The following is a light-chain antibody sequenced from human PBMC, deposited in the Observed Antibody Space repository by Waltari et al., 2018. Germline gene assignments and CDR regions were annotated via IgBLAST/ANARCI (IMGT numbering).Light chain of an antibody. CDR2: DAS. J-gene: IGKJ4*01. CDR3: QQYDNLPLT. Sequence: MTQSPLSLPVTPGEPASISCRSSQSLLHSNGKNYLNWYQQKPGKAPKLLIYDASNLETGVPSRFSGSGSGTDFTFTISSLQPEDIATYYCQQYDNLPLTFGGGTKVEIK. V-gene: IGKV1-33*01. CDR1: QSLLHSNGKNY.